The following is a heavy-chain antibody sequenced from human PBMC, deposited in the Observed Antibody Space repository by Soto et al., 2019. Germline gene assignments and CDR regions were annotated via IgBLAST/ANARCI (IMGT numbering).Heavy chain of an antibody. CDR3: AKKPDGDVWALPQS. CDR2: ISYDGSRK. D-gene: IGHD3-3*01. CDR1: GFTFSVYG. J-gene: IGHJ4*02. Sequence: QVQLVESGGGVVQPGRSLSLSCAASGFTFSVYGMHWVRQAPGKGLQWVATISYDGSRKYYADSVKSRFTISRDNSRNTLFLQMNSLRADDTAVYYCAKKPDGDVWALPQSRGQGTLVTVYS. V-gene: IGHV3-30*18.